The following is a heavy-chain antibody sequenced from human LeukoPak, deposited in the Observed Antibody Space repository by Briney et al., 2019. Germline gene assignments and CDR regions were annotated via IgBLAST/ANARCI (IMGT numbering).Heavy chain of an antibody. D-gene: IGHD5-18*01. V-gene: IGHV3-7*01. CDR1: GCSISSSW. CDR3: ARILTYSYGLEY. Sequence: QPGGTLRLSCAASGCSISSSWMSWVRQAPGTGLEWVANIKEDESEIYYVASVKGRFTASRDNAKNSLYLQMNSLRAEDTAVYYCARILTYSYGLEYWGQRILVTVSS. CDR2: IKEDESEI. J-gene: IGHJ4*02.